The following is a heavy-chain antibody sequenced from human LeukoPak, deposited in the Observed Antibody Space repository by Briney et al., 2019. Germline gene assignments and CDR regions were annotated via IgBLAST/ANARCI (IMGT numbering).Heavy chain of an antibody. J-gene: IGHJ4*02. D-gene: IGHD3-22*01. Sequence: PSETLSLTCTVSGGSISSGDYYWSWIRQPPGKGLEWIGYIYYSGGTYYNPSLKSRVTISVDTSKNQFSLKLGSVTAADTAVYYCARDGGPYYYDSSGYHSYYFDYWGQGTLVTVSS. CDR3: ARDGGPYYYDSSGYHSYYFDY. V-gene: IGHV4-30-4*01. CDR1: GGSISSGDYY. CDR2: IYYSGGT.